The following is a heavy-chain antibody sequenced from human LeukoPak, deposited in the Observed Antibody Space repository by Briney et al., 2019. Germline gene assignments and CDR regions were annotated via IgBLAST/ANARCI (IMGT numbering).Heavy chain of an antibody. D-gene: IGHD4-23*01. CDR2: IYYSGST. Sequence: SETLSLTCTVSGGSISSSSYYWGWIRQPPGKGLEWIGSIYYSGSTCYNPSLKSRVTISVDTSKNQFSLKLSSVTAADTAVYYCARVADYGGNSGDYWGQGTLVTVSS. CDR1: GGSISSSSYY. J-gene: IGHJ4*02. CDR3: ARVADYGGNSGDY. V-gene: IGHV4-39*01.